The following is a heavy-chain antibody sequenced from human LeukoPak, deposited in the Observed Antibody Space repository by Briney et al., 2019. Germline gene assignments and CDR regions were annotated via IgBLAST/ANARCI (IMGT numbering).Heavy chain of an antibody. CDR2: ISDRGRT. V-gene: IGHV4-39*07. J-gene: IGHJ2*01. Sequence: PSETLSLTCTLSGDSISGSSYYWGWVRQAPGKGLEWIGSISDRGRTFYNPSLKSRVAISVDTSKTHFSLKLTSVTAADTAQYYCVREGEHYYDSSGYPGLWYFDLWGRGTLVTVSS. CDR1: GDSISGSSYY. D-gene: IGHD3-22*01. CDR3: VREGEHYYDSSGYPGLWYFDL.